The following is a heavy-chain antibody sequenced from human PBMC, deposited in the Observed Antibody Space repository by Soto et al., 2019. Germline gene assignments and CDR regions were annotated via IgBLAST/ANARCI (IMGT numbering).Heavy chain of an antibody. D-gene: IGHD2-21*02. J-gene: IGHJ4*02. Sequence: QVQMVQSGAEVKKPGASVKVSCKASGHTFTGHHMHWVRQAPGQGLEWMGLIDLDIGDTKYAQKFQGRVTSTSDTSSTTAYMELRGLRSDDTAVYYCALEPTGTAGFDYWGQGPLVTVSS. V-gene: IGHV1-2*02. CDR2: IDLDIGDT. CDR1: GHTFTGHH. CDR3: ALEPTGTAGFDY.